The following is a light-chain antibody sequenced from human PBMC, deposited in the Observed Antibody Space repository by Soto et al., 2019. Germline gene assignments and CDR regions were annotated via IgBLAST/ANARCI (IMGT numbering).Light chain of an antibody. CDR1: QSVSSSY. J-gene: IGKJ2*01. CDR3: QQYGSSSYT. V-gene: IGKV3-20*01. CDR2: GAS. Sequence: EIVLTQSPGTLSLSPGERATLSCTASQSVSSSYLAWYQQKPGQAPRLLIYGASSRATGIPDRFSGSGSGTEFTLTISRLELEDSAVYYCQQYGSSSYTFGQGTKLEIK.